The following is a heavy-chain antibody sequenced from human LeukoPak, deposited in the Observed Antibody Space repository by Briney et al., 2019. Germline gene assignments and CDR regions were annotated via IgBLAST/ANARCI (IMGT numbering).Heavy chain of an antibody. CDR1: GYTFTGYY. J-gene: IGHJ6*02. CDR2: INPNSGGT. CDR3: ARDRTTVTTGYYGMDA. V-gene: IGHV1-2*02. D-gene: IGHD4-17*01. Sequence: ASVKVSRKASGYTFTGYYMHWVRQAPGQGLEWMGWINPNSGGTNYAQKFQGRVTLTRDTSIITAYMELTRLRSDDTAVYYCARDRTTVTTGYYGMDAWGQGTTVTVSS.